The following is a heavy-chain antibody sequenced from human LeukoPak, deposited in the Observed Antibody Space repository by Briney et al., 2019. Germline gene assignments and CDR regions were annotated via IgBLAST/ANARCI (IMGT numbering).Heavy chain of an antibody. CDR2: ISGDGGST. Sequence: GGSLRLSCAASGFTFDDYAMHWVRQAPGKGLEWVSLISGDGGSTYYADSVKGRFTISRDNSKNTLYLQMNSLRAEDTAIYYCAKERPQTTSFDYWGQGTLVTVSS. CDR1: GFTFDDYA. V-gene: IGHV3-43*02. J-gene: IGHJ4*02. CDR3: AKERPQTTSFDY. D-gene: IGHD2/OR15-2a*01.